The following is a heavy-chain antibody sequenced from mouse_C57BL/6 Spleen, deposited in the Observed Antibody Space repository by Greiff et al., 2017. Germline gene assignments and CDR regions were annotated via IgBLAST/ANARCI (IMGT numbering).Heavy chain of an antibody. D-gene: IGHD2-5*01. CDR1: GYTFTDYE. Sequence: QVQLQQSGAELVRPGASVTLSCKASGYTFTDYEMHWVKQTPVHGLEWIGAIDPETGGTAYNQKFKGKAILTADKSSSTAYMELRSLTSEDSAVYYCTRGCYSNYAMDYWGQGTSVTVSS. CDR3: TRGCYSNYAMDY. J-gene: IGHJ4*01. CDR2: IDPETGGT. V-gene: IGHV1-15*01.